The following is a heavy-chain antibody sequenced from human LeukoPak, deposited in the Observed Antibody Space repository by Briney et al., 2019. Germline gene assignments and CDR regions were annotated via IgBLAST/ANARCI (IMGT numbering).Heavy chain of an antibody. V-gene: IGHV3-74*01. CDR3: AKEGRVRGVIRTLDY. Sequence: GGSLRLSCAASGFTFSSYWMHWVRQAPGKGLVWVSRINSDGSSTSYADSVKGRFTISRDNSKNTLYLQMNSLRAEDTAVYYCAKEGRVRGVIRTLDYWGQGTLVTVSS. D-gene: IGHD3-10*01. CDR2: INSDGSST. J-gene: IGHJ4*02. CDR1: GFTFSSYW.